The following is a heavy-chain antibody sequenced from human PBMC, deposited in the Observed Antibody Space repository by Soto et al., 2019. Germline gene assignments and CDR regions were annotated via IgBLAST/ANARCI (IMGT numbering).Heavy chain of an antibody. Sequence: GASVKVSCKASGGTFSSYAISWVRQAPGQGLEWMGGIIPIFGTANYAQKFQGRVTITADESTSTAYMELSSLRSEDTAVYYCARGDILTGYPDPTHYYYGMDVWGQGTTVTVSS. J-gene: IGHJ6*02. D-gene: IGHD3-9*01. CDR1: GGTFSSYA. CDR2: IIPIFGTA. V-gene: IGHV1-69*13. CDR3: ARGDILTGYPDPTHYYYGMDV.